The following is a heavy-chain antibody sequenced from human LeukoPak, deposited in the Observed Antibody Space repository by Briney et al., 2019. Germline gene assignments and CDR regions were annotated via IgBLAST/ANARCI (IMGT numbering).Heavy chain of an antibody. V-gene: IGHV3-48*03. D-gene: IGHD3-3*01. CDR1: GFTFSTFE. CDR2: ISSNGTTI. J-gene: IGHJ4*02. Sequence: GGSLRLSCAASGFTFSTFEMNWVRQAPGKGLEWISYISSNGTTIYYADSVKGRFTISRDNAKHSLYLQMNSLRAEDTAIYYCARDERLLSFLKWGQGTLVTVSS. CDR3: ARDERLLSFLK.